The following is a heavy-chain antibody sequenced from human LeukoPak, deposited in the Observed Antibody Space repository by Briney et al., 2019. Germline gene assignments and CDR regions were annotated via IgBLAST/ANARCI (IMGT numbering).Heavy chain of an antibody. CDR2: IDWDDDK. V-gene: IGHV2-70*01. J-gene: IGHJ3*02. Sequence: SGPALVKPTQTLTLTCTFSGFSLSTSGMCVSWIRQPPGKALEWLALIDWDDDKYYSTSLKTRLTISKDTSKNQVVLTMTNMDPVDTATYYCARTFIMGARLRAFDIWGQGTMVTVSS. CDR1: GFSLSTSGMC. CDR3: ARTFIMGARLRAFDI. D-gene: IGHD1-26*01.